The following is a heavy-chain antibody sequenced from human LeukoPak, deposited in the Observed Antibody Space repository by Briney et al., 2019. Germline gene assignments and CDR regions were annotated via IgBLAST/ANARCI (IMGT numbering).Heavy chain of an antibody. CDR1: GFTFSSYG. J-gene: IGHJ4*02. Sequence: PGGSLRLSCAASGFTFSSYGMHWVRQAPGKGLEWVAFIRYDGSNKYYADSVKGRFTISRDNSKNTLYLQMNSLRAEDTAVYYCAKDPQRPRGRSRSYSDYFDYWGQGTLVTVSS. CDR2: IRYDGSNK. V-gene: IGHV3-30*02. CDR3: AKDPQRPRGRSRSYSDYFDY. D-gene: IGHD1-26*01.